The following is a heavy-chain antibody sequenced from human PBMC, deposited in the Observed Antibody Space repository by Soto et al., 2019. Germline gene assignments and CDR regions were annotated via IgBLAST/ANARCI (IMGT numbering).Heavy chain of an antibody. CDR1: GFTFSSYG. J-gene: IGHJ4*02. D-gene: IGHD2-2*01. CDR3: ASAPMLGYCSSTSCYAADY. Sequence: GGSLRLSCAASGFTFSSYGMHWVRQAPGKGLEWVAVIWYDGSNKYYADSVKGRFTISRDNSKNTLYLQMNSLRAEDTAVYYCASAPMLGYCSSTSCYAADYWGQGTLVTVSS. V-gene: IGHV3-33*01. CDR2: IWYDGSNK.